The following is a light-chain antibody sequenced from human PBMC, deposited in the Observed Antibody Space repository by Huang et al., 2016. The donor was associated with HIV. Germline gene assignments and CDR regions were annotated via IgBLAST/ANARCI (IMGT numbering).Light chain of an antibody. CDR3: QHYDNLPRFT. J-gene: IGKJ3*01. V-gene: IGKV1-33*01. CDR2: DAS. CDR1: QDISNY. Sequence: DIQMTQSPSSLSASVGDRVTITCQASQDISNYLNWYQQKPGKAPKLLIYDASNLETGVASRVSGSGSGTDFTFTISSLQPEDIATYYCQHYDNLPRFTFGHGTKVDIK.